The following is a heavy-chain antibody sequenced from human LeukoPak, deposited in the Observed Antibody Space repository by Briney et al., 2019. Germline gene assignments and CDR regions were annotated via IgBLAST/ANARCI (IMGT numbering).Heavy chain of an antibody. Sequence: GSSVKVSCKASGGTFISYAISWVRQAPGQGLEWMGGIIPIFGTANYAKKFQGRVTITADDSTSTAYMELSSLRSEDTAVYYCARVHRYSGYAIFDYWGQGTLVTVSS. V-gene: IGHV1-69*01. J-gene: IGHJ4*02. CDR2: IIPIFGTA. CDR1: GGTFISYA. D-gene: IGHD5-12*01. CDR3: ARVHRYSGYAIFDY.